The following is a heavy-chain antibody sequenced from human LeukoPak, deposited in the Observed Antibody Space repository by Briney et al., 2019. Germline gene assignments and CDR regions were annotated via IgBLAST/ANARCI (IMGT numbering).Heavy chain of an antibody. CDR2: VSQSGNT. CDR3: ARHLYYSASAFWYIDL. V-gene: IGHV4-39*01. CDR1: GDSITSSDHY. D-gene: IGHD3-10*01. Sequence: SETLSLTCTLSGDSITSSDHYWVWIRQSPGKGLEWIGSVSQSGNTYYRSSLKSRVTVSLDTSKNELSLTLTSVTAADTAEYYCARHLYYSASAFWYIDLWGRGTLVIVSP. J-gene: IGHJ2*01.